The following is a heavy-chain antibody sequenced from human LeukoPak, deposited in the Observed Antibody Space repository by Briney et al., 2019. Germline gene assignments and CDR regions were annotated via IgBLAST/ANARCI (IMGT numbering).Heavy chain of an antibody. CDR3: ARGFEYQLGALSEKPFDY. J-gene: IGHJ4*02. Sequence: GASVKVSSKAFGYTFTSYGISWVRQAPGQGLGWVGWIKTYNGNTNCAQKLQSRVTMTTDTSTSTAYMELSSLRSEDTGVYYCARGFEYQLGALSEKPFDYWGQGTLVTVSS. CDR2: IKTYNGNT. CDR1: GYTFTSYG. D-gene: IGHD2-2*01. V-gene: IGHV1-18*01.